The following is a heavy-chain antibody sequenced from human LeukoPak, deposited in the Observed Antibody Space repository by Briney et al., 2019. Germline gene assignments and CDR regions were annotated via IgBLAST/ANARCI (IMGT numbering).Heavy chain of an antibody. D-gene: IGHD6-13*01. J-gene: IGHJ4*02. V-gene: IGHV3-7*01. CDR1: GFTFSRYW. CDR2: IKQDGSQK. CDR3: AKVRAYSRSWYYFDY. Sequence: PGGSLRLSCAASGFTFSRYWMSWVRQAPGKGLEWVANIKQDGSQKSYVDSVKGRFTISRDNAKNTLYLQMDSLRVEDTAVYYCAKVRAYSRSWYYFDYWGQGILVTVSS.